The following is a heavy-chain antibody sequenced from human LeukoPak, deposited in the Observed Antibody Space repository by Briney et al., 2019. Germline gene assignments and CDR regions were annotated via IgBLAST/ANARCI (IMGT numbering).Heavy chain of an antibody. J-gene: IGHJ4*02. CDR1: GYTFTSYG. CDR3: ATQTYYYDSSGYYYFDY. D-gene: IGHD3-22*01. Sequence: ASVKVSCKASGYTFTSYGISWVRQAPGKGLEWMGGFDPEDGETIYAQKFQGRVTMTEDTSTDTAYMELSSLRSEDTAVYYCATQTYYYDSSGYYYFDYWGQGTLVTVSS. V-gene: IGHV1-24*01. CDR2: FDPEDGET.